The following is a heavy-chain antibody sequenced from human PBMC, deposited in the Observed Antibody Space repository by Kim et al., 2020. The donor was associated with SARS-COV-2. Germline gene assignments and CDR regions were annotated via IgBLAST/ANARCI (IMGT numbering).Heavy chain of an antibody. V-gene: IGHV3-66*02. Sequence: GGSLRLSCAASGFTVSSTYMSWVRQAPGKGLEWVSNIHSDGNTYYTDSVKGRFTISRDNSKNTLYLQMNSLRVEDTAVYYCARDQGAGPVGDYWGQGTLVTVSS. CDR1: GFTVSSTY. D-gene: IGHD3-16*01. CDR2: IHSDGNT. J-gene: IGHJ4*02. CDR3: ARDQGAGPVGDY.